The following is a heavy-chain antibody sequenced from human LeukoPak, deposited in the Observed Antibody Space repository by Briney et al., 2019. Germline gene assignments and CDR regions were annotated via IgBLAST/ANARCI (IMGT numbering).Heavy chain of an antibody. J-gene: IGHJ6*03. Sequence: GASVTVSYTASGYTFTCYYMHWVGQAPGQGGEWMGWINPNSGGTNYAQKFQGRVTMTRDTSISTAYMELSRLRSDDTAVYYCARGAFCTNGVCYTPRMDVWGKGTTVTVSS. V-gene: IGHV1-2*02. CDR1: GYTFTCYY. CDR2: INPNSGGT. D-gene: IGHD2-8*01. CDR3: ARGAFCTNGVCYTPRMDV.